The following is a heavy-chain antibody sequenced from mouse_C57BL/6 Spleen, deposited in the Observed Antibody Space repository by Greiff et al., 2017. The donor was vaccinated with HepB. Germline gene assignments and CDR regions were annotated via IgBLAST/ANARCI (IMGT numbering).Heavy chain of an antibody. CDR1: GFSLTSYA. Sequence: VKLMESGPGLVAPSQSLSITCTVSGFSLTSYAISWVRQPPGKGLEWLGVIWTGGGTNYNSALKSRLSISKDNSKSQVFLKMNSLQTDDTARYYCARSYDYDEGAWFAYWGQGTLVTVSA. D-gene: IGHD2-4*01. CDR3: ARSYDYDEGAWFAY. CDR2: IWTGGGT. J-gene: IGHJ3*01. V-gene: IGHV2-9-1*01.